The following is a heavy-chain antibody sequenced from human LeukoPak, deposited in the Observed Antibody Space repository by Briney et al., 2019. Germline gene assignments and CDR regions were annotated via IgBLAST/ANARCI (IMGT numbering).Heavy chain of an antibody. Sequence: ASVKVSCKASGYTFTSYGISWVRQAPGQGLEWMGWISAYNGNTNYAQKLQGRVTMTTDTSTSTAYMELRSLRSDDTAVYYCAGELYYDSSGYYYFDYWGQGTLVTVSS. J-gene: IGHJ4*02. CDR3: AGELYYDSSGYYYFDY. CDR1: GYTFTSYG. D-gene: IGHD3-22*01. CDR2: ISAYNGNT. V-gene: IGHV1-18*01.